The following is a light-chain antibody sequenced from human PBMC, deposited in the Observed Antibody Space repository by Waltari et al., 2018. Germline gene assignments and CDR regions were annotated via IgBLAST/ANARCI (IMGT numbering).Light chain of an antibody. V-gene: IGLV2-14*03. J-gene: IGLJ3*02. CDR3: NSFTSSSTVV. CDR1: SRDVGGYNY. CDR2: DVS. Sequence: QSALTQPASVSGPPGQSITISSTGTSRDVGGYNYVSWYQQHPGKAPKLMIYDVSNRPSGVSNRFSGSKSGNTASLTISGLQPEDEADYYCNSFTSSSTVVFGGGTKLTVL.